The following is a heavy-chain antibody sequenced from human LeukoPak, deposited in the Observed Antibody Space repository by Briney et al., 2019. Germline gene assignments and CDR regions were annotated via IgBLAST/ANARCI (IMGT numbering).Heavy chain of an antibody. J-gene: IGHJ4*02. CDR2: ISSSSSTI. D-gene: IGHD2-2*01. CDR3: ARDPTSYCSSTSCYSGYFDY. V-gene: IGHV3-48*01. CDR1: GFTFSSYS. Sequence: GGSLRLSCAASGFTFSSYSMNWVRQAPGKGLEWVSYISSSSSTIYYADSVKGRFTISRDNAKNSLYLQMNSLRAEDTAVYYCARDPTSYCSSTSCYSGYFDYWGQGTLVTVSS.